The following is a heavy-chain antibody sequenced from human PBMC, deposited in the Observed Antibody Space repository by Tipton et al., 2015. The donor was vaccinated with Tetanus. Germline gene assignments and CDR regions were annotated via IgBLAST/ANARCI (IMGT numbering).Heavy chain of an antibody. CDR1: GYTFTGQY. Sequence: QLVQSGAEVKKPGASVKVSCKASGYTFTGQYMYWVRQAPGQGLEWMGWIDPNSGGTVYAQKFQGRVTMTRDTSFSTAYMELSRLRSDDTAVYYCARGRGDYIYYGMDVWGPGATVTVSS. J-gene: IGHJ6*02. V-gene: IGHV1-2*02. CDR3: ARGRGDYIYYGMDV. D-gene: IGHD3-22*01. CDR2: IDPNSGGT.